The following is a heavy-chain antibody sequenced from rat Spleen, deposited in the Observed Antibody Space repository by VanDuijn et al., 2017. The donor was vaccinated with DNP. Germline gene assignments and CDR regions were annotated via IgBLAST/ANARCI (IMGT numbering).Heavy chain of an antibody. Sequence: EVQLVESGGGLVQPGRSLKLSCAASGFIFRNYDMAWVRQTPTKGLEWVASIGTVGDNGVYRDSVKGRFTISRDNAESSLFLQMDSLRSEDTATYYCAYYHDGYHWGQGVMVTVSS. CDR1: GFIFRNYD. D-gene: IGHD1-12*03. V-gene: IGHV5-25*01. J-gene: IGHJ2*01. CDR2: IGTVGDNG. CDR3: AYYHDGYH.